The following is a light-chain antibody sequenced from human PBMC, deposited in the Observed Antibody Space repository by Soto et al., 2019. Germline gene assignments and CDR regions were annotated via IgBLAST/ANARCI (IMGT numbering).Light chain of an antibody. CDR1: QSINSF. CDR2: GAS. V-gene: IGKV3-20*01. Sequence: TVLTQSLGTLSLAPDQSLRISPGASQSINSFLAWYQQRRGQAPRLLIHGASNRATGIPDRFSGSGSGPDFTLTISRLEPEDFAVYYCQQYGGSPRTFGQGTKVE. J-gene: IGKJ1*01. CDR3: QQYGGSPRT.